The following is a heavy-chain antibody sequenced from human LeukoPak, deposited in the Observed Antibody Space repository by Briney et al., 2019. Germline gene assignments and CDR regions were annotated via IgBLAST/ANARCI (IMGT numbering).Heavy chain of an antibody. V-gene: IGHV1-69*06. D-gene: IGHD1-26*01. CDR3: AREHIGSGYYFDY. Sequence: SVKVSCKASGGTFSSYAISWVRQAPGQGLEWMGGIIPIFGTANHAQKFQGRVTITADKSTSTAYMELSSLRSEDTAVYYCAREHIGSGYYFDYWGQGTLVTVSS. CDR2: IIPIFGTA. J-gene: IGHJ4*02. CDR1: GGTFSSYA.